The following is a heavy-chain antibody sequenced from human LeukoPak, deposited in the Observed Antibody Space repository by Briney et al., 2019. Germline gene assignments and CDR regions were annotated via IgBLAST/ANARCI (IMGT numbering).Heavy chain of an antibody. CDR2: IYTTGST. Sequence: SETLSLTCTVSGGSIRSYYWSWIRQPAGRGLEWIGRIYTTGSTNYNPSLKSRVTMSIDTSKNQFSLKLSSVTAADTAVYYCARGYQDYYYGMDVWGQGTTATVSS. D-gene: IGHD2-2*01. CDR3: ARGYQDYYYGMDV. CDR1: GGSIRSYY. J-gene: IGHJ6*02. V-gene: IGHV4-4*07.